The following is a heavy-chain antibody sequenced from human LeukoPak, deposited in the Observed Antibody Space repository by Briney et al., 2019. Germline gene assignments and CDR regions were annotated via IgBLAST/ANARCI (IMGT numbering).Heavy chain of an antibody. CDR1: GYTFTSYG. J-gene: IGHJ4*02. Sequence: ASVKVSCKASGYTFTSYGISWVRQAPGQGLEWMGWNSAYNGNTNYAQKLQGRVTMTTDTSTSTAYMELRSLRSDDTAVYYCARAGHRKYYYDNAYDYWGQGTLVTVSS. CDR2: NSAYNGNT. V-gene: IGHV1-18*01. CDR3: ARAGHRKYYYDNAYDY. D-gene: IGHD3-22*01.